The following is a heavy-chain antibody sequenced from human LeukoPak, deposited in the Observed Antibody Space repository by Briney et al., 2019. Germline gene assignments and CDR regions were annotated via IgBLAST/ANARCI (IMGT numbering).Heavy chain of an antibody. Sequence: GGSLRLSCAASGFTFSSYGMHWVRQAPGKGLEWVAFIRYDGSNKYYADSVKGRFTISRDNSKNTLYLQMNSLRAEDTAVYYCARVNRKARIAAAGTGDAFDIWGQGTMVTVSS. D-gene: IGHD6-13*01. CDR1: GFTFSSYG. CDR3: ARVNRKARIAAAGTGDAFDI. CDR2: IRYDGSNK. J-gene: IGHJ3*02. V-gene: IGHV3-30*02.